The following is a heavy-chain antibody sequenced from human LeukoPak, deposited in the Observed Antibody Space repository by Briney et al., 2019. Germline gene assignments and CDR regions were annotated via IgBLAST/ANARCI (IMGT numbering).Heavy chain of an antibody. J-gene: IGHJ3*02. V-gene: IGHV4-39*07. CDR2: IYYSGST. CDR3: ARDRCSGGSCYLNAFDI. D-gene: IGHD2-15*01. Sequence: SETLSLTCTVSGGSISSSSYYWGWLRQPPGKGLEWIGSIYYSGSTYYNPSLKSRVTISVDTSKNQFSLKLSSVTAADTAVYYCARDRCSGGSCYLNAFDIWGQGTMVTVSS. CDR1: GGSISSSSYY.